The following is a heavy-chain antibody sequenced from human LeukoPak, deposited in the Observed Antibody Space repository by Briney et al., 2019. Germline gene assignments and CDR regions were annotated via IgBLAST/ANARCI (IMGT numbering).Heavy chain of an antibody. CDR2: INPSGGST. J-gene: IGHJ4*02. CDR1: GYTFTSYY. Sequence: GASVKVSCKASGYTFTSYYMHWVRQAPGQGLEWMGIINPSGGSTSYAQKFQGRVTITADESTSTAYMELSSLRSEDTAVYYCARSRLAGDIVVVQNQYYFDYWGQGTLVTVSS. CDR3: ARSRLAGDIVVVQNQYYFDY. V-gene: IGHV1-46*01. D-gene: IGHD2-2*01.